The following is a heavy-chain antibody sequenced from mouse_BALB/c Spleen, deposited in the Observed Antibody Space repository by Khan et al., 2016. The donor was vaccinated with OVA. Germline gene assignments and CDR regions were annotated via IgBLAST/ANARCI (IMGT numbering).Heavy chain of an antibody. Sequence: EVQLQESGPGLVKPSQSLSLTCTVTGYSITSGYAWNWIRQFPGNKLEWMGYISYSGVTSYTPSLKSRISITRDTSKNQFFLQLTSVTTEDTATYYGAVGNCYGYYFDYWGQGTTLTVSS. J-gene: IGHJ2*01. CDR1: GYSITSGYA. CDR3: AVGNCYGYYFDY. V-gene: IGHV3-2*02. CDR2: ISYSGVT. D-gene: IGHD1-1*01.